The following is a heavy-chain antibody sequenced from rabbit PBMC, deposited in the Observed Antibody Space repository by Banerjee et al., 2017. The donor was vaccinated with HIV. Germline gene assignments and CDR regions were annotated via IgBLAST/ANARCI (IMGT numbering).Heavy chain of an antibody. Sequence: QEQLVESGGGLVQPEGSLTLTCTASGLSLSSSYYMCWVRQAPGKGLEWIGCIYTGSGNTWYASWAKGRFTISKTSSTTVTLQMTSLTAADTATYFCARGADITYFNLWGQGTLVTVS. CDR2: IYTGSGNT. D-gene: IGHD1-1*01. CDR3: ARGADITYFNL. J-gene: IGHJ4*01. V-gene: IGHV1S45*01. CDR1: GLSLSSSYY.